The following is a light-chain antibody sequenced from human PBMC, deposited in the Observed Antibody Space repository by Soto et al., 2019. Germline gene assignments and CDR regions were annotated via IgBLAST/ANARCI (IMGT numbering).Light chain of an antibody. CDR2: DVT. V-gene: IGLV2-11*01. CDR1: RSDVGGHNY. CDR3: CSYAGSYTLV. Sequence: QSALTQPRSVSGSPGQSVTISCTGTRSDVGGHNYVSWYQQHPGKAPKLLTYDVTKRPSGVPDRFSGSKSGNTASLTISGLQADDEADYYCCSYAGSYTLVFGGGTKLTVL. J-gene: IGLJ2*01.